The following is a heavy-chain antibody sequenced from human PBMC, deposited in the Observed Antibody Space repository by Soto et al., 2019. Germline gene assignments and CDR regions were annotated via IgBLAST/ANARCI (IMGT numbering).Heavy chain of an antibody. CDR2: INAGNGNT. D-gene: IGHD2-2*01. Sequence: ASVKVSCKASGYTFTSYAMHWVRQAPGQRLEWMGWINAGNGNTKYSQKFQGRVTITADESTSTAYMELSSLRSEDTAVYYCARGASPPAPLSAFDYWGQGTLVTVSS. J-gene: IGHJ4*02. CDR3: ARGASPPAPLSAFDY. CDR1: GYTFTSYA. V-gene: IGHV1-3*01.